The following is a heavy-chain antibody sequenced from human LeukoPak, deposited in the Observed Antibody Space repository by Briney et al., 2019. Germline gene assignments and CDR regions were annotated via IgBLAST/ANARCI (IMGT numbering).Heavy chain of an antibody. CDR2: MNPNSGNT. Sequence: ASVKVSCKASGYIFTGYYMHWVRQATGQGLEWVGCMNPNSGNTDYAHKVQGRVTITRNTTISTAYKELSSLRCEDTAVYYCARSREWFGELSYYYYMDVWGKGTTVTVSS. D-gene: IGHD3-10*01. CDR3: ARSREWFGELSYYYYMDV. CDR1: GYIFTGYY. J-gene: IGHJ6*03. V-gene: IGHV1-8*02.